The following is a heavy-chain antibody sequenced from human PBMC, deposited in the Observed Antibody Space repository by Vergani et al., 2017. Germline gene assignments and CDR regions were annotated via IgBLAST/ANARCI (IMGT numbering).Heavy chain of an antibody. CDR1: GYTFTSYG. CDR3: ARDPRKEGFDY. V-gene: IGHV1-18*04. Sequence: QVQLVQSGAEVKKPGASVKVSCKASGYTFTSYGISWVRQAPGQGLEWMGWISAYNGNTNYAQKLQGRVTMTRNTSISTAYMELSSLRSEDTAVYYCARDPRKEGFDYWGQGTLVTVSS. CDR2: ISAYNGNT. J-gene: IGHJ4*02.